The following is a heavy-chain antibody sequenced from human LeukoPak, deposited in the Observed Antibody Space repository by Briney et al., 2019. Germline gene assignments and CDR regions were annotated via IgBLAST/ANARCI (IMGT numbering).Heavy chain of an antibody. Sequence: ASVKVSCKASGYTFTGYYMHWVRQAPGQGLEWMGWINPNSGGTNYAQKFQGRVTMTRDTSISTAYMELSRLRSDDTAVYYCARGNYYDSSEHDYWGQGTLVTVSS. CDR3: ARGNYYDSSEHDY. V-gene: IGHV1-2*02. J-gene: IGHJ4*02. CDR2: INPNSGGT. D-gene: IGHD3-22*01. CDR1: GYTFTGYY.